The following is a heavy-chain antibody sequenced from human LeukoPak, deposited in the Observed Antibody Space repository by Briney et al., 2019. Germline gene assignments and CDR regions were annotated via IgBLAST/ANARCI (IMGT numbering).Heavy chain of an antibody. Sequence: PGGSLRLSCAASGFTFRSNWMSWVRQVPGKGLEWVGNIRGDGSEKYYVDSVKGRFTISRDNVKNSLYLQMNSLRAEDTAVYYCARDRGWNCFDSWGQGTLVTVSS. V-gene: IGHV3-7*01. J-gene: IGHJ4*02. CDR2: IRGDGSEK. CDR3: ARDRGWNCFDS. D-gene: IGHD3-22*01. CDR1: GFTFRSNW.